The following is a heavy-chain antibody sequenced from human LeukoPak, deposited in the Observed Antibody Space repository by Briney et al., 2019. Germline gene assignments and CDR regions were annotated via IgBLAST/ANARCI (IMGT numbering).Heavy chain of an antibody. CDR3: ARGQSSGWYFPYFDL. CDR1: EYTFTSCD. D-gene: IGHD6-19*01. CDR2: MNPNSGNT. V-gene: IGHV1-8*01. Sequence: ASVKVSCKASEYTFTSCDINWVRQATGQGLEWMGWMNPNSGNTGYAQKFQGRVTMTRNTSISTAYMELSSLRSEDTAVYYCARGQSSGWYFPYFDLWGRGTLVTVSS. J-gene: IGHJ2*01.